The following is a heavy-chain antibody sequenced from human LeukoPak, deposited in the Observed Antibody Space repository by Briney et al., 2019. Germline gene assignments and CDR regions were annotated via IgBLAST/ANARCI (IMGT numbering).Heavy chain of an antibody. V-gene: IGHV3-48*03. CDR3: AGDLSSWYEY. CDR2: ISSSGSTI. Sequence: AGGSLRLSCAASGFTFSSYEMNWVRQAPGKGLERVSYISSSGSTIYYADSVKGRFTISRDNAKNSLYLQMSSLRAEDTAVYYCAGDLSSWYEYWGQGTLVTVSS. CDR1: GFTFSSYE. J-gene: IGHJ4*02. D-gene: IGHD6-13*01.